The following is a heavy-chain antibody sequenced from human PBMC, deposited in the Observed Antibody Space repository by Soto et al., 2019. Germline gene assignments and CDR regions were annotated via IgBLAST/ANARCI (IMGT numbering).Heavy chain of an antibody. Sequence: GSPRLPRSASGFTLCRHALSWVRQAPGEGLELVSAISGSGGSTYYADSVKGRFTISRDNSKNTLYLQMNSLRAEDTAVYYCAKRERGYSYGATYFDYWGQGTLVTVSS. CDR1: GFTLCRHA. D-gene: IGHD5-18*01. V-gene: IGHV3-23*01. CDR3: AKRERGYSYGATYFDY. J-gene: IGHJ4*02. CDR2: ISGSGGST.